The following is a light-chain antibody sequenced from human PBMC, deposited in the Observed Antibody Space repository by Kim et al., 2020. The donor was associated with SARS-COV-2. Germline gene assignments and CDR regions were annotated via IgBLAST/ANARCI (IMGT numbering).Light chain of an antibody. V-gene: IGLV2-14*04. CDR2: DVN. J-gene: IGLJ1*01. CDR3: ISYASTRSYV. CDR1: SSDVGAYNY. Sequence: GQSCTISCTGTSSDVGAYNYVSWYQQHPGKAPKLMIFDVNKRPSGLSDRFSGSKSGNTASLTISGLQAEDEADYYCISYASTRSYVFGTGTKVTVL.